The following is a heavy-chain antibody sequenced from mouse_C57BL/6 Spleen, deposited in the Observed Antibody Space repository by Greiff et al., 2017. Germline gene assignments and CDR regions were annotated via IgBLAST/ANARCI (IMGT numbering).Heavy chain of an antibody. V-gene: IGHV1-53*01. Sequence: QVQLQQPGAELVKPGASVKMSCKASGYTFTSYWITWVKQRPGQGLEWIGNINPSNGGTNYNEKLKSKATLTVDKSSSTAYMQLSSLTSEDSAVYYCARGPYYYGSPWDYWGQGTSVTVSS. CDR2: INPSNGGT. CDR3: ARGPYYYGSPWDY. D-gene: IGHD1-1*01. CDR1: GYTFTSYW. J-gene: IGHJ4*01.